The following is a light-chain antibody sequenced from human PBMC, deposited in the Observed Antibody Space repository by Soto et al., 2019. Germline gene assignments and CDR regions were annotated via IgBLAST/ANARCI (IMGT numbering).Light chain of an antibody. CDR2: DVS. V-gene: IGKV1-5*01. CDR3: QQYDSFSVT. Sequence: DIQMSQSPSTLSAAVGDTVTITCRASQRISGWLAWHQQKPGKAPKLQIYDVSALKRGLPPRFRASGAGTEFTLTISSLQPEDFATYNCQQYDSFSVTLGQGTKV. CDR1: QRISGW. J-gene: IGKJ1*01.